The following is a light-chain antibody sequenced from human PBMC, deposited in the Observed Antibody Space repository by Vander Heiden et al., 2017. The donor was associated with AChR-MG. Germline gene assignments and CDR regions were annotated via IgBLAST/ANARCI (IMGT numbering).Light chain of an antibody. Sequence: EVVTTQSPATLSLSPGERATLSCSANQSIGSNLAWYQLKPGQAPRLLISRANNRATGIPNRFSGRGSGTEFTLTISSLQSEDFAVYYCQQYEHWLTFGGGTKVEIK. CDR3: QQYEHWLT. J-gene: IGKJ4*01. CDR1: QSIGSN. CDR2: RAN. V-gene: IGKV3-15*01.